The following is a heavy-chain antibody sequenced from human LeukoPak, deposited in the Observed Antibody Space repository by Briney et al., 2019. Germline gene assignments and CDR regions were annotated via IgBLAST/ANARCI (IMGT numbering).Heavy chain of an antibody. D-gene: IGHD7-27*01. Sequence: AASVKVSCKASGYTFTSHDINWVRRATGQGLEWMGWMSPNSGDTGYAQKFQGRVTMTSDSSISTAYMELSSLRSEDTAIYYCVRTPPNWGFDYWGQGTLVTVSS. CDR1: GYTFTSHD. J-gene: IGHJ4*02. V-gene: IGHV1-8*01. CDR3: VRTPPNWGFDY. CDR2: MSPNSGDT.